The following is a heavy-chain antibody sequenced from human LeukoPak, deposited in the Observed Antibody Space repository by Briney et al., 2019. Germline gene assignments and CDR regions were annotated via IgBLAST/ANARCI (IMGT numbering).Heavy chain of an antibody. Sequence: SETLSLTCTVSGGSISSSSYYWGWIRQPPGKGLEWIGSIYYSGSTYYNPSLKSRVTISVDTSKNQFSLKLSSVTAADTAVYYCARVPSYYYDSSGYSVYFDYWGQGTLVTVSS. D-gene: IGHD3-22*01. CDR1: GGSISSSSYY. CDR2: IYYSGST. V-gene: IGHV4-39*07. CDR3: ARVPSYYYDSSGYSVYFDY. J-gene: IGHJ4*02.